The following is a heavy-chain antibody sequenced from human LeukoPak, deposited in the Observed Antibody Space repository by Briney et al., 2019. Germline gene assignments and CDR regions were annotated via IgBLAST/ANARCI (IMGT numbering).Heavy chain of an antibody. CDR3: ARDPDYSSPLFDY. CDR1: GFTVSSNY. Sequence: GGSLRLSCAASGFTVSSNYMSWGRQAPGKGLEWVSVIYSGGSTYYADSVKGRFTISRDNSKNTLYLQMNSLRAEDTAVYYCARDPDYSSPLFDYWGQGTLVTVSS. V-gene: IGHV3-66*01. J-gene: IGHJ4*02. CDR2: IYSGGST. D-gene: IGHD2-15*01.